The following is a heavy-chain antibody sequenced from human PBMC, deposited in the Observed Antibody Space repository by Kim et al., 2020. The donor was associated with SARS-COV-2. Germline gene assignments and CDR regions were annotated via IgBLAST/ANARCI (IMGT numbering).Heavy chain of an antibody. D-gene: IGHD3-16*02. Sequence: GGSLRLSCAASGFTFSSYGMHWVRQAPGKGLEWVAVISYDGSNKYYADSVKGRFTISRDNSKNTLYLQMNSLRAEDTVVSYCAKDYDSVWGSYRTSISYSGMDVWGQGTTVTVYS. CDR3: AKDYDSVWGSYRTSISYSGMDV. CDR1: GFTFSSYG. CDR2: ISYDGSNK. J-gene: IGHJ6*02. V-gene: IGHV3-30*18.